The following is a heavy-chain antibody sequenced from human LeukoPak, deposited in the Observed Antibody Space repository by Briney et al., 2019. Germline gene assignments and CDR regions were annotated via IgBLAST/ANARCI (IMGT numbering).Heavy chain of an antibody. V-gene: IGHV1-69*04. CDR1: GGTFSSYA. Sequence: GASVKVSCKASGGTFSSYAISWVRQAPGQGLEWMGRIIPILGIANYAQKFQGRVTITADKSTSTAYMELSSLRSEDTAVYYCARAYTEGGFPTWGQGTLVAVSS. CDR2: IIPILGIA. J-gene: IGHJ5*02. CDR3: ARAYTEGGFPT. D-gene: IGHD1-26*01.